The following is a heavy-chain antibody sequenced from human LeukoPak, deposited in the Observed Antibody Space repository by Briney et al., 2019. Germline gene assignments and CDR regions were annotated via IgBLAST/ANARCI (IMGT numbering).Heavy chain of an antibody. CDR1: GGSMSGYY. Sequence: SETLSLTCTVSGGSMSGYYWIWIRQPAGKGLEWVGRIYDSGSTNYNPSLKSRVTMSVDTSKNQFSLKLSSVTAADTAIDYCARVTSGAFDIWGQGAMVTVSS. CDR3: ARVTSGAFDI. V-gene: IGHV4-4*07. J-gene: IGHJ3*02. CDR2: IYDSGST.